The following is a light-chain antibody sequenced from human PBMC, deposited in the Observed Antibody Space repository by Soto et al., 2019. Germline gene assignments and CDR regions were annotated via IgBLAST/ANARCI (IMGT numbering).Light chain of an antibody. CDR3: QQYNSYSPTT. J-gene: IGKJ1*01. Sequence: DIQMTQSPSTLSASVGDRDTITCRASQSISSWLVWYQQKPGKAPKLLIYKASSLESGVPSRFSGSGSGTEFTLTISSLQPDDFATYYCQQYNSYSPTTFGQGTKV. CDR1: QSISSW. V-gene: IGKV1-5*03. CDR2: KAS.